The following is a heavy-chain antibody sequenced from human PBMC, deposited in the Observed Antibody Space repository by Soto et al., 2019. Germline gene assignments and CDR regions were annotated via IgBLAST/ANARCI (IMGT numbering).Heavy chain of an antibody. V-gene: IGHV1-69*13. CDR2: IIPIFGTA. Sequence: ASVKVSCKASGGTFSSYAFSWVRQDTGQWLEWMGGIIPIFGTANYAQKFQARVTITADESTSTAYMELSSLRSEDTAVYYCAGNLGSHINWCDPWGQGTLGTVS. CDR1: GGTFSSYA. J-gene: IGHJ5*02. D-gene: IGHD2-15*01. CDR3: AGNLGSHINWCDP.